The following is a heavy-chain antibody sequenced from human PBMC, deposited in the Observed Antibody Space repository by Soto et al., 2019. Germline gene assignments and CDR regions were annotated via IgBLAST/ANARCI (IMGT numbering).Heavy chain of an antibody. D-gene: IGHD3-10*01. J-gene: IGHJ6*02. Sequence: GGSLRLSCAASGFTVSSNYMSWVRQAPGKGLEWVSVIYSGGSTYYADSVKGRFTISRDNSKNTLYLQMNSLRAEDTAVYYCARYYSTGLSGMDAWAQGTTLPVSS. CDR2: IYSGGST. CDR3: ARYYSTGLSGMDA. V-gene: IGHV3-66*01. CDR1: GFTVSSNY.